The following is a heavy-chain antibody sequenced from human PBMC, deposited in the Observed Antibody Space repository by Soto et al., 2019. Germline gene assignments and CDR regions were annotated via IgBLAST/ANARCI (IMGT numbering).Heavy chain of an antibody. V-gene: IGHV3-48*02. CDR2: NSSGSITI. Sequence: EVQLVESGGGLVQPGGSLRLSCAASGFTFSSYSMNWVRQAPGKGLEWVSYNSSGSITIYYADSVKGRFTISRDNAKNSLYLQMNSLRDEDTAVYYWARGGSSSDNGMDVWGKGTTVTVSS. CDR3: ARGGSSSDNGMDV. CDR1: GFTFSSYS. J-gene: IGHJ6*04. D-gene: IGHD6-6*01.